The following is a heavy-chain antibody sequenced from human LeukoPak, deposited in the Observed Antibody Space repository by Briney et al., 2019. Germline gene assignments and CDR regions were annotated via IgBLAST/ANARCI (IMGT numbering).Heavy chain of an antibody. V-gene: IGHV3-53*04. Sequence: PGGSLRLSCAASGFTVSSTYMSWVRQAPGKGLEWVSVIYSGGSTYYADSVKGRFTISRHNSKHTLYLQMNSLRAEDTAVYYCARWGIAAAGTFDYYYGSDVWGQGTTVTVSS. CDR1: GFTVSSTY. J-gene: IGHJ6*02. CDR3: ARWGIAAAGTFDYYYGSDV. D-gene: IGHD6-13*01. CDR2: IYSGGST.